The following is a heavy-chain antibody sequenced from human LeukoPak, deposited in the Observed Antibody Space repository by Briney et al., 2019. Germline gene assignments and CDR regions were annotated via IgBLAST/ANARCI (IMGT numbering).Heavy chain of an antibody. CDR3: AREPTRNTIFGGGRNWFDP. Sequence: SQTLSLTCTVSGCSISSGSYYWSCIRPPAGKGLEAIGHNYTSGSNNYNPSLMSRVTISVDTSKHKFSLKLSSVTAADTAVYYCAREPTRNTIFGGGRNWFDPWGQGALVTVSS. CDR1: GCSISSGSYY. CDR2: NYTSGSN. V-gene: IGHV4-61*09. D-gene: IGHD3-3*01. J-gene: IGHJ5*02.